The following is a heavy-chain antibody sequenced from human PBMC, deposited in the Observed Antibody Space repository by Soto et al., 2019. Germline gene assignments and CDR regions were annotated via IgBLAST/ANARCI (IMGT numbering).Heavy chain of an antibody. Sequence: PGESLKISCKGSGYTFTSYWISWVRQMPGKGLEWMGQIDPSDSYTNYSPSFQGHVTISADKAITTAYLQWSSLKASDTAMYYCARRHGISSSCYRRYGMDGWGQGTTVTGSS. CDR3: ARRHGISSSCYRRYGMDG. CDR2: IDPSDSYT. V-gene: IGHV5-10-1*01. D-gene: IGHD2-2*01. J-gene: IGHJ6*02. CDR1: GYTFTSYW.